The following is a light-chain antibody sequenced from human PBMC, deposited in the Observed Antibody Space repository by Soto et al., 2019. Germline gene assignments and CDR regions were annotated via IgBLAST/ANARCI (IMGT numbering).Light chain of an antibody. CDR3: CSYAGSYPLYV. Sequence: QSALTQPRSVSGSPGQSVTISCTGTSSDVGGYNYVSWYQQHPGKAPKLMIYDVSKRPSGVPDRFSGSKSGNTASLTISGLQAEDEADYYCCSYAGSYPLYVFGTVTKLTVL. CDR2: DVS. CDR1: SSDVGGYNY. V-gene: IGLV2-11*01. J-gene: IGLJ1*01.